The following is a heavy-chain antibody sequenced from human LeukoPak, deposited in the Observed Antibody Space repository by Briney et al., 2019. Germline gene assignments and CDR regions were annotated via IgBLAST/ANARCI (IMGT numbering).Heavy chain of an antibody. CDR3: ARMGITGTPFDY. J-gene: IGHJ4*02. CDR2: INPNSGGT. D-gene: IGHD1-20*01. Sequence: WASVKASCKASGYTFTGYYMHWVRQAPGQGLEWMGWINPNSGGTNYAQKFQGRVTMTRDTSISTAYMELSRLRSDDTAVYYCARMGITGTPFDYWGQGTLVTVSS. V-gene: IGHV1-2*02. CDR1: GYTFTGYY.